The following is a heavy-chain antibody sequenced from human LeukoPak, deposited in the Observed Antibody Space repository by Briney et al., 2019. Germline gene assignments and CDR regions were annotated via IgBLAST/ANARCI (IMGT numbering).Heavy chain of an antibody. CDR3: ARATRLQSPLREKYYNWFDP. D-gene: IGHD5-24*01. Sequence: ASVKVSCKASGYTFTSYYMHWVRQAPGQGLEWMGIINPSGGSTSYAQKFQGRVTMTRDMSTSTVYMELSSLRSEDTAVYYCARATRLQSPLREKYYNWFDPWGQGTLVTVSS. CDR2: INPSGGST. V-gene: IGHV1-46*01. J-gene: IGHJ5*02. CDR1: GYTFTSYY.